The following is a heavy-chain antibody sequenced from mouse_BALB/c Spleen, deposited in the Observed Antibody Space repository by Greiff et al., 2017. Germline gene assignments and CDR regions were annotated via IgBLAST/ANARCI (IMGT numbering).Heavy chain of an antibody. Sequence: DVMLVESGGGLVQPGGSRKLSCAASGFTFSSFGMHWVRQAPEKGLEWVAYISSGSSTIYYADTVKGRFTISRDNPKNTLFLQMTSQRSEDAAMYYYEGTSGNRLTGFAYWGQGTLVTVSA. J-gene: IGHJ3*01. D-gene: IGHD1-3*01. CDR1: GFTFSSFG. CDR3: EGTSGNRLTGFAY. CDR2: ISSGSSTI. V-gene: IGHV5-17*02.